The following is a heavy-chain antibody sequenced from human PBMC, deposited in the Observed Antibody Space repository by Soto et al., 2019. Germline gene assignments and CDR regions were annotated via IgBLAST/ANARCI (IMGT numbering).Heavy chain of an antibody. D-gene: IGHD2-15*01. CDR3: AKGTLGHCSGSTCYPLDY. J-gene: IGHJ4*02. Sequence: GGSLRLSCAASGFTFSNYAMSWVRQAPGKGLEWVSVISGSGDSTYYADSVKGRFTISRDNPKNTLYLQMNSLRAEDTAVYYCAKGTLGHCSGSTCYPLDYWGQGTPVTVSS. CDR1: GFTFSNYA. V-gene: IGHV3-23*01. CDR2: ISGSGDST.